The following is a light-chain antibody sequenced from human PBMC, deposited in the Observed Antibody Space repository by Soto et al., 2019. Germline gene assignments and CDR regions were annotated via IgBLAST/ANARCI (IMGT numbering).Light chain of an antibody. J-gene: IGKJ5*01. CDR2: DAS. CDR3: QQYNSYKIT. V-gene: IGKV1-5*01. CDR1: QSISSW. Sequence: DIQMTQSPSTLSASLGDRVTITCRASQSISSWLAWYQQKPGKAPKLLIYDASSLESGVPSRFRGSGSGTEFTLTISSLQPDDFETYYCQQYNSYKITFGQGTRLEIK.